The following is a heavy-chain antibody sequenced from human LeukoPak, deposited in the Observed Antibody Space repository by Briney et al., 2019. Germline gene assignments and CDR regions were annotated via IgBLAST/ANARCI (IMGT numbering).Heavy chain of an antibody. CDR3: ARDVTIAAAGLYYYYYGMDV. CDR1: GGTFSSYA. J-gene: IGHJ6*02. D-gene: IGHD6-13*01. Sequence: SVKVSCKASGGTFSSYAISWVRQAPGQGLEWMGGIIPIFGTANYAQKFQGRVTITADESTSTAYMELSSLRSEDTAVYYCARDVTIAAAGLYYYYYGMDVWGQGTTVTVSS. V-gene: IGHV1-69*01. CDR2: IIPIFGTA.